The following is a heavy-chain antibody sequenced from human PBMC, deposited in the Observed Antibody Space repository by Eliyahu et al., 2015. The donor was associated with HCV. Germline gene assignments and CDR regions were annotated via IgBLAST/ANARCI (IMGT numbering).Heavy chain of an antibody. CDR2: FDPEDGET. CDR1: GYTLTELS. D-gene: IGHD3-22*01. CDR3: ATVRYYYDSSGYKVAAFDY. Sequence: QVQLVQSGAEVKKPGASMKVSCKVSGYTLTELSMHWVRQAPGKGLEWMGGFDPEDGETIYAQKFQGRVTMTEDTSTDTAYMELSSLRSEDTAVYYCATVRYYYDSSGYKVAAFDYWGQGTLVTVSS. V-gene: IGHV1-24*01. J-gene: IGHJ4*02.